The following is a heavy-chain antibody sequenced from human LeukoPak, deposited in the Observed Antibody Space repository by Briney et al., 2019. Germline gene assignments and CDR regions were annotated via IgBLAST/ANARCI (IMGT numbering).Heavy chain of an antibody. CDR3: AVDYGGNSGLDY. CDR1: GYTVTGYC. J-gene: IGHJ4*02. V-gene: IGHV1-2*04. D-gene: IGHD4-23*01. Sequence: ASVTLSCTASGYTVTGYCIHWVRQAPGQALEWMGWINPNSGGRNYAQNFQGWVTMTRDTSISTDYMELSRLRSDATAAYYCAVDYGGNSGLDYWGQETLVTVSS. CDR2: INPNSGGR.